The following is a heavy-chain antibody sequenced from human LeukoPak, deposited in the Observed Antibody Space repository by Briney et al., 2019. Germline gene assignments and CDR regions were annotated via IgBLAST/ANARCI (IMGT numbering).Heavy chain of an antibody. CDR3: ARWDLNLDAFDI. D-gene: IGHD1-26*01. CDR1: GYTFTSYG. V-gene: IGHV1-18*01. CDR2: ISAYNGNT. J-gene: IGHJ3*02. Sequence: ASVKVSCKASGYTFTSYGISWVRQAPGQGIEWMGWISAYNGNTNYAQKLQGRVTMTTDTSTNTAYMELRSLRSDDTVVYYCARWDLNLDAFDIWGQGTMVTVSS.